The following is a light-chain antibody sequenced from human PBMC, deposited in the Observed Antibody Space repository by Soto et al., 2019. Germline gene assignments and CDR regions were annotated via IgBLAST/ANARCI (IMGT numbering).Light chain of an antibody. Sequence: DVQLTQSPSVLSASVGDTVTITCRASQALSNYLAWYQQKPGKAPDLLIYSASTLQSGVPSRFSGSGSGTEFSLTIRALQPEDFATYYCQQLSRYPLTFGGGTKVAIK. J-gene: IGKJ4*01. CDR2: SAS. V-gene: IGKV1-9*01. CDR1: QALSNY. CDR3: QQLSRYPLT.